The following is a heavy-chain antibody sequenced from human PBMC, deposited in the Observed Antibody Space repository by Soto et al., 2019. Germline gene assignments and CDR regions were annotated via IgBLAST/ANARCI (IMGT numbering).Heavy chain of an antibody. CDR2: ISYDGTNK. D-gene: IGHD3-16*01. V-gene: IGHV3-30-3*01. CDR1: GFTFSIYS. J-gene: IGHJ4*02. CDR3: ARVHPKTDYVFDYFDY. Sequence: GGSRRLSCAAAGFTFSIYSVHWVRQAPGGGLERVAFISYDGTNKYYADYLNGRSTIHRDNDKNTLYLQMHRLRAEATAVYYCARVHPKTDYVFDYFDYWGQGTLVPVSS.